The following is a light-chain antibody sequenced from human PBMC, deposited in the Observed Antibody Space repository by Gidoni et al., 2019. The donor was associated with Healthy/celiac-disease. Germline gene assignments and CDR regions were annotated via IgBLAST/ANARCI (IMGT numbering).Light chain of an antibody. CDR3: MQALQTPPT. CDR1: QSLRHENGYTY. CDR2: FTS. V-gene: IGKV2-28*01. J-gene: IGKJ4*01. Sequence: VVLTQALLTPSVTPGEPASLSCRSNQSLRHENGYTYLDWYLQRPGQSPQLLNDFTSNRASGVSGRFSGSGTGTDFTLKITRVEAEDVGVYYCMQALQTPPTFGGGTRVEIK.